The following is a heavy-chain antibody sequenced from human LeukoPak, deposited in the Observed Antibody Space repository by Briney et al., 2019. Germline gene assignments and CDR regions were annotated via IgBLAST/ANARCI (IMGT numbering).Heavy chain of an antibody. D-gene: IGHD3-10*01. CDR1: GGSISSGGYY. Sequence: PQTLSLTCTVSGGSISSGGYYWRWIRQHPSKGLGWIGYIFHGGSTYYNPSLKSRVTISVDTSKNQFSLKLSSVTAADTAVYYCARDQVLWFGELSNYYYGMDVWGQGTTVTVS. CDR3: ARDQVLWFGELSNYYYGMDV. J-gene: IGHJ6*02. V-gene: IGHV4-31*03. CDR2: IFHGGST.